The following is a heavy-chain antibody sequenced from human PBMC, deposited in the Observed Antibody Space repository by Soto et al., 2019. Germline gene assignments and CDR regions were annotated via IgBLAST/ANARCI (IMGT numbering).Heavy chain of an antibody. CDR3: ARYRSGWYLNYYGMDX. V-gene: IGHV5-51*01. CDR2: IYNGDSDT. CDR1: GYSFTSYW. J-gene: IGHJ6*02. Sequence: GEALRISCKGSGYSFTSYWIGWVRQMPGKGLEWMGIIYNGDSDTRYSPSFQGQVTISADKSISTAYLQWSSLKASDTAMYYCARYRSGWYLNYYGMDXWGQGTTVTVS. D-gene: IGHD6-19*01.